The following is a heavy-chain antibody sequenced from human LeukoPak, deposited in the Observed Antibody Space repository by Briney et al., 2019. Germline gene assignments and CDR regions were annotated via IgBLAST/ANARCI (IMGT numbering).Heavy chain of an antibody. Sequence: SETLSLTCTVSGGSISSDRYYWSWIRQLPGKGLEWIGEINHSGSTNYNPSLKSRVTISVDTSKNQFSLKLSSVTAADTAVYYCARGFGEMVYASYYMDVWGKGTTVTVSS. CDR1: GGSISSDRYY. J-gene: IGHJ6*03. D-gene: IGHD2-8*01. CDR2: INHSGST. CDR3: ARGFGEMVYASYYMDV. V-gene: IGHV4-39*07.